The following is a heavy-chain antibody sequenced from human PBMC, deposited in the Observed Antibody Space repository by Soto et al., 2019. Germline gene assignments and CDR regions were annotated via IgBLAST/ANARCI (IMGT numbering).Heavy chain of an antibody. V-gene: IGHV3-30*18. CDR3: ANGNTRPHYYYYYMDV. CDR2: ISYDGSNK. CDR1: GFTFSSYG. D-gene: IGHD1-26*01. J-gene: IGHJ6*03. Sequence: GGSLRLSCAASGFTFSSYGMHWVRQAPGKGLEWVAVISYDGSNKYYADSVKGRFTISRDNSKNTLYLQMNSLRAEDTAVYYWANGNTRPHYYYYYMDVWGKGNTVTVSS.